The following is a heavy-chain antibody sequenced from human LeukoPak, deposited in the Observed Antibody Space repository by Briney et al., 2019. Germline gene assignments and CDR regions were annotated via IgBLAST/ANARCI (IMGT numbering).Heavy chain of an antibody. Sequence: GGSLRLSCAASGFIFSSTSMHWVRQAPGKGLEWVAVISSTGNIKNFADSVKGRFTISRDNAKNSLYLQMNSLRAEDTAVYYCARGPSSSWQNWFDPWGQGTLVTVSS. D-gene: IGHD6-13*01. V-gene: IGHV3-30-3*01. J-gene: IGHJ5*02. CDR2: ISSTGNIK. CDR3: ARGPSSSWQNWFDP. CDR1: GFIFSSTS.